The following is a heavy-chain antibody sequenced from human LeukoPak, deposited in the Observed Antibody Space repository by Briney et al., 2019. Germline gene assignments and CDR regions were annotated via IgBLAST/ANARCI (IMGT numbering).Heavy chain of an antibody. Sequence: SETLSLTCIVSGGSLNSPNYYWGWIRQPPGKGLEWIGTIYYTGTTYYNPSLRSRLTISVDTSKNQFSLKLTSVTAADTAVYYCARHDYYGSLNWFDPWGQGTLITVSS. D-gene: IGHD3-10*01. CDR1: GGSLNSPNYY. CDR3: ARHDYYGSLNWFDP. CDR2: IYYTGTT. V-gene: IGHV4-39*01. J-gene: IGHJ5*02.